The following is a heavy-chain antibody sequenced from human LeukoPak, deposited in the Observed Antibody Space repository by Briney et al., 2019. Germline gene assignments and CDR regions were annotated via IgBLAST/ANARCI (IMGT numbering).Heavy chain of an antibody. Sequence: SETLSLICTVSGGSISRGDDYWSWIRQPPGKGLAWIGFIYYSGITYYNPSLKSRVTISVDTSKNQFSLRLNSVTAADTAVYYCARDHCSSKSCFIDYWGQGTLVTVSS. CDR1: GGSISRGDDY. CDR3: ARDHCSSKSCFIDY. CDR2: IYYSGIT. J-gene: IGHJ4*02. D-gene: IGHD2-2*01. V-gene: IGHV4-30-4*08.